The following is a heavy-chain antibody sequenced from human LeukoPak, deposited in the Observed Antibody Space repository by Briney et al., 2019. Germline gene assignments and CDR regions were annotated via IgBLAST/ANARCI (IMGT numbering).Heavy chain of an antibody. CDR2: ISSSSGSTI. Sequence: GGSLRLSCAASGFTFSSYEMNWVRQAPGKGLEWVSYISSSSGSTIYYADSVKGRFTISRDNAKNSLYLQMNSLRAEDTAVYYCARGQKYNWNYGDYWGQGTLVTVSS. V-gene: IGHV3-48*03. CDR1: GFTFSSYE. D-gene: IGHD1-7*01. J-gene: IGHJ4*02. CDR3: ARGQKYNWNYGDY.